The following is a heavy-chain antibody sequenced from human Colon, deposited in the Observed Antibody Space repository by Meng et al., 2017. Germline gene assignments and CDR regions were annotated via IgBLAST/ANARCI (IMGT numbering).Heavy chain of an antibody. Sequence: LSGAVSGGSISGSNWCSWVRQPPGKGLEWNGAIYHSGSTNYNPSLKSRVTISEDKSKNQFSLKLSSVTAADTAVYYCASTLGTASFDYWGQGTLVTVSS. CDR3: ASTLGTASFDY. CDR1: GGSISGSNW. CDR2: IYHSGST. J-gene: IGHJ4*02. V-gene: IGHV4-4*02.